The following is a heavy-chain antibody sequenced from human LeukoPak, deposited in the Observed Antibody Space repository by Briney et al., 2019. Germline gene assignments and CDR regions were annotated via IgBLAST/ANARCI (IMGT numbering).Heavy chain of an antibody. J-gene: IGHJ4*02. CDR1: GGTFSSYA. V-gene: IGHV1-69*13. CDR2: IIPIFGTA. Sequence: GASVKVSCKASGGTFSSYAISWVRQAPGQGLEWMGGIIPIFGTANYAQKFQGRVTITADESTSTAYMELSSLRSEDTAVYYCARGGTIFGVVSYWGQGTLVTVSS. D-gene: IGHD3-3*01. CDR3: ARGGTIFGVVSY.